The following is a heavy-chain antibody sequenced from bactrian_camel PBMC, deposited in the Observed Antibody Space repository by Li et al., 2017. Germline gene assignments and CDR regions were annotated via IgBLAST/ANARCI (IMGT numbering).Heavy chain of an antibody. Sequence: HVQLVESGGGQGEAGRSLRLSCAISRTTQQTDCVGWFRQAPGKEREGVAAICTGGAGTSHYGDSVKGRVTISGDKSKQTASLQMASLRPEDTAIYYCAAHPAGNCLLSMERLDLPYTGQWTHVTVS. CDR1: RTTQQTDC. V-gene: IGHV3-3*01. D-gene: IGHD1*01. CDR2: ICTGGAGT. J-gene: IGHJ4*01.